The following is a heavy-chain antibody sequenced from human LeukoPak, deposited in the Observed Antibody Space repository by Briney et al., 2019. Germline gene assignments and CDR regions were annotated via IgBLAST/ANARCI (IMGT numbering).Heavy chain of an antibody. CDR3: ARDGDVQYYFDY. Sequence: PGGSLRLSCAASGFTFSSYEMNWARQAPGKGLEWVSYISSSGSTIYYADSVKGRFTISRDNAKNSLYLQMNSLRAEDTAVYYCARDGDVQYYFDYWGQGTLVTVSS. V-gene: IGHV3-48*03. D-gene: IGHD7-27*01. CDR2: ISSSGSTI. J-gene: IGHJ4*02. CDR1: GFTFSSYE.